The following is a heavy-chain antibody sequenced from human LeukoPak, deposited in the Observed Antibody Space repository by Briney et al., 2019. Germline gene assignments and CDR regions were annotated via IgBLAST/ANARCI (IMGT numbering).Heavy chain of an antibody. CDR3: VKDRCDRTTCPEV. J-gene: IGHJ4*02. V-gene: IGHV3-23*01. CDR2: ISGSGGST. Sequence: GGSLRLSCAASGFTFSSYAMSWVRQAPGKGLEWVSAISGSGGSTYYADSVKGRFTISRDNSKNTPYLQMNSLRAEDTAVYYCVKDRCDRTTCPEVWGQGTLVTVSS. CDR1: GFTFSSYA. D-gene: IGHD2-2*01.